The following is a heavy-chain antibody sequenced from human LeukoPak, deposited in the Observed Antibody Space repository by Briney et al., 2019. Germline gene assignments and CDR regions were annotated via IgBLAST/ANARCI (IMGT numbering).Heavy chain of an antibody. CDR3: ASADYGEYYYYYHGMDV. CDR1: GGTFSSYA. D-gene: IGHD4-17*01. CDR2: IIPIFGTA. J-gene: IGHJ6*02. Sequence: GASVKVSCKASGGTFSSYAISWVRQAPGQGLEWMGGIIPIFGTANYAQKFQGRVTITADESTSTAYMELSSLRSEDTAVYYCASADYGEYYYYYHGMDVWGQGTTVTVSS. V-gene: IGHV1-69*13.